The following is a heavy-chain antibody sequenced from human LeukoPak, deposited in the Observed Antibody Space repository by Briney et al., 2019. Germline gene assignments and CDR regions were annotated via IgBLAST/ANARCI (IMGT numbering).Heavy chain of an antibody. CDR3: ARSLIVASEDY. Sequence: KPGGSLRLSCAASGFRFDNFYMGWIRQVPGKGLDYIAFISASGAVPYYAESVKGRFTISRDNAKNSVSLQMNSLSADDTAVYYCARSLIVASEDYWGQGTLVTVSS. D-gene: IGHD3-22*01. CDR2: ISASGAVP. V-gene: IGHV3-11*04. CDR1: GFRFDNFY. J-gene: IGHJ4*02.